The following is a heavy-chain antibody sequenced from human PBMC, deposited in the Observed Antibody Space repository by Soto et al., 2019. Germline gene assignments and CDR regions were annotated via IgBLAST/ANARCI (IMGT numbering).Heavy chain of an antibody. V-gene: IGHV1-8*01. CDR3: ASGVVLLFGELLQVQGWFDP. J-gene: IGHJ5*02. D-gene: IGHD3-10*01. CDR2: MNPNSGTT. Sequence: QVQLVQSGAEVKKPGASVKVSCKASGYTFTSYDINWVRQATGQGLEWMGWMNPNSGTTGYAQKFQGRVTMTRNTSRSTAYMELSSLRSEDTAVYYCASGVVLLFGELLQVQGWFDPWGQGTLVTVSS. CDR1: GYTFTSYD.